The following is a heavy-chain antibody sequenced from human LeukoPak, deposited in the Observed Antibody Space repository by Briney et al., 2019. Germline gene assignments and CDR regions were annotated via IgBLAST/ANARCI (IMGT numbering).Heavy chain of an antibody. J-gene: IGHJ4*02. V-gene: IGHV3-20*04. CDR1: GFTFDDYG. D-gene: IGHD3-22*01. CDR3: ARGYYYDSSTYPGDY. Sequence: GGSLRLSCAASGFTFDDYGMNWVRQAPGKGLEWVSGINWNGGSTGYADSVKGRFTISRDNAKNSLYLQMNTLGAEDTALYYCARGYYYDSSTYPGDYWGQGTLVTVSS. CDR2: INWNGGST.